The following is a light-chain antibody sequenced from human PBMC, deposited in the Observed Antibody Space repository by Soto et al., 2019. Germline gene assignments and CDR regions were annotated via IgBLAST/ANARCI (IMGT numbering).Light chain of an antibody. J-gene: IGLJ3*02. CDR2: SNN. CDR3: AAWDDSLNGGV. Sequence: QSVLIQPPSASGTPGQRVIISCSGSSSNIGSNTVNWYQQLPGTAPKLLIYSNNQRPSGVPDRFSGSKSGTSASLAISGLQSEDEADYYCAAWDDSLNGGVFGGGTQLTVL. V-gene: IGLV1-44*01. CDR1: SSNIGSNT.